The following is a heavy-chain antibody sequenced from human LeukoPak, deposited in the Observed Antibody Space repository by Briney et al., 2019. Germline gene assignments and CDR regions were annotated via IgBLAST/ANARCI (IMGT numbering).Heavy chain of an antibody. CDR2: INPSGGST. Sequence: ASVKVSCKASGYTFTSYYMHWVREAPGQELEWMGIINPSGGSTSYAQKFQGRVTMTRDTSTSTVYMELSSLRSEDTAVYYCARAVRSGYDPSNLDYWGQGTLVTVSS. J-gene: IGHJ4*02. V-gene: IGHV1-46*01. CDR1: GYTFTSYY. CDR3: ARAVRSGYDPSNLDY. D-gene: IGHD5-12*01.